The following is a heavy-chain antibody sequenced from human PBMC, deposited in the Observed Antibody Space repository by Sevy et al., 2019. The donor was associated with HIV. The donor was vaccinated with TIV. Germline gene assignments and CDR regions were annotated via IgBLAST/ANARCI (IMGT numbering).Heavy chain of an antibody. J-gene: IGHJ6*02. D-gene: IGHD1-26*01. CDR2: ISHDGINE. CDR1: GFSFSYYG. V-gene: IGHV3-30*18. Sequence: GESLKISCIGSGFSFSYYGIHWVRQSPGKGLGWVALISHDGINEYYADSVKGRFTISRDNSKNTVYLEMNSLRNEDTAIYFCANAYSGSYSHSYLYALDVWGQWTTVTVSS. CDR3: ANAYSGSYSHSYLYALDV.